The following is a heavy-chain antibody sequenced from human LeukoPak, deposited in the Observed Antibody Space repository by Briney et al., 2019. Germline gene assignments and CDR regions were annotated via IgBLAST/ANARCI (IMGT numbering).Heavy chain of an antibody. D-gene: IGHD3-16*01. Sequence: GGSLRLSCAASGFTFSSYSMNWVRQAPGKGLEWVSSISSSSSYIYYADSVKGRFTISRDNAKNSLYLQMNSLRAEDTAVYYXXXXXXXXGLGGSKNFDYWGQGTLVTVSS. CDR2: ISSSSSYI. J-gene: IGHJ4*02. V-gene: IGHV3-21*01. CDR1: GFTFSSYS. CDR3: XXXXXXXGLGGSKNFDY.